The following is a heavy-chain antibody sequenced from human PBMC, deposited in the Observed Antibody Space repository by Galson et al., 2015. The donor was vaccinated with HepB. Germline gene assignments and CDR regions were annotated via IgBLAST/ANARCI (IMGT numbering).Heavy chain of an antibody. CDR1: GFTFSSYS. J-gene: IGHJ6*02. V-gene: IGHV3-21*01. D-gene: IGHD2-2*01. CDR2: ISSSSSYI. Sequence: SLRLSCAASGFTFSSYSMNWVRQAPGKGLEWVSSISSSSSYIYYADSVKGRFTISRDNAKNSLYLQMNSLRAEDTAVYYCARPSIGYCSSTSCYQYYYYYGMDVWGQGTTVTVSS. CDR3: ARPSIGYCSSTSCYQYYYYYGMDV.